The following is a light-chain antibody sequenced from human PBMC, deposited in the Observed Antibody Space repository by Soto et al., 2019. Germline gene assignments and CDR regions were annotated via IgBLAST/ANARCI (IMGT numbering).Light chain of an antibody. J-gene: IGKJ1*01. CDR2: KAS. CDR3: QPYNSYSEA. CDR1: QTISSW. V-gene: IGKV1-5*03. Sequence: DIQMTQSPSTLSGSVGDRVTITCRASQTISSWLAWYQQKPGKAPKLLIYKASTLKSGVPSRFSGCGSGTAFTLTISSLQTDAFATYYCQPYNSYSEAFGHGTKVELK.